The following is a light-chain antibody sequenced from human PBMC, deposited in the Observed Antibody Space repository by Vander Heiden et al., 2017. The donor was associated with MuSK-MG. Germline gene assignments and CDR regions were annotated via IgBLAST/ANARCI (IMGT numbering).Light chain of an antibody. CDR3: HHYGSSPRT. CDR2: SAS. Sequence: EIVLTQSPATLSLSPGERATLSCRASQGVRSTHLGWYQQKPGQPPRLLIHSASTRATGIPDRFTGSGSGTDFTLTVSRLEPEDFAVYFCHHYGSSPRTFGQGTKVEFK. CDR1: QGVRSTH. J-gene: IGKJ1*01. V-gene: IGKV3-20*01.